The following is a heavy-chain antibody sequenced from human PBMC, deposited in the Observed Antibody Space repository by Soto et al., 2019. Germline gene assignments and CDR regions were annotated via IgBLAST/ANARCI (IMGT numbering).Heavy chain of an antibody. CDR3: ARGSSSCYGRCFDY. CDR1: GGSISSYY. CDR2: ISYSGST. Sequence: QVQLQESGPGLVKPSETLSLTCTVSGGSISSYYWSWIRQSPGKGLEWFGYISYSGSTNYNPSLKSRLTISVDTSKNQCSLNLSSVTAADTAVYYCARGSSSCYGRCFDYWGQGTLVTVSS. J-gene: IGHJ4*02. D-gene: IGHD2-2*01. V-gene: IGHV4-59*01.